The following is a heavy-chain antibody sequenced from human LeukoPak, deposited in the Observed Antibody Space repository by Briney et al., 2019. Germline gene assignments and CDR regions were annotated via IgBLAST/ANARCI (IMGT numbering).Heavy chain of an antibody. V-gene: IGHV3-30*02. D-gene: IGHD4/OR15-4a*01. CDR1: GFTFSSYV. Sequence: GGSLRLSCAASGFTFSSYVMHWVRQAPGKGLEWVAFIRYDGSNKYYADSVKGRFTISRDNSKNTLYLQMNSLRAEDTAVYYCARRAGAYSHPYDYWGQGTLVTVSS. J-gene: IGHJ4*02. CDR3: ARRAGAYSHPYDY. CDR2: IRYDGSNK.